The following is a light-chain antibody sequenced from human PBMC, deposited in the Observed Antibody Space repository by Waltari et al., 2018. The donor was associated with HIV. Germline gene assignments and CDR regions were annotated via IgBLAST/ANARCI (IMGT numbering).Light chain of an antibody. CDR1: SSDVGDYTY. CDR3: CSYVATDTWV. J-gene: IGLJ3*02. Sequence: QSALTQPRSVSGSPGQSVTVSCTGTSSDVGDYTYVSWYQQHPGKAPKLIIFDVSNRPSGVPDRFSGSTSCSTASLTISGLQAEDEADYYCCSYVATDTWVFGGGTKVTVL. CDR2: DVS. V-gene: IGLV2-11*01.